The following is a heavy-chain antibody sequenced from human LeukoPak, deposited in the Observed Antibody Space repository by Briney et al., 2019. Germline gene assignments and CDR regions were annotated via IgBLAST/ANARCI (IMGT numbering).Heavy chain of an antibody. J-gene: IGHJ4*02. V-gene: IGHV4-34*01. CDR2: INHSGST. CDR1: GGSFSGYY. Sequence: NPSETLSLTCAVYGGSFSGYYWSWIRPPPGKGLEWIGEINHSGSTNYNPSLKSRVTISVDTSKNQFSLKLSSETAADTAVYYCARGLGYSYGTLYWDYWGQGTLVTVSS. CDR3: ARGLGYSYGTLYWDY. D-gene: IGHD5-18*01.